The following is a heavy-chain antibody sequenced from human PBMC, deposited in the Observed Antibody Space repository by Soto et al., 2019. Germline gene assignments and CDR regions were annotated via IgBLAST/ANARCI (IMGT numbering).Heavy chain of an antibody. CDR2: IRGFSPYT. J-gene: IGHJ6*02. CDR3: ARDRGYDAHDYYYNAMDV. CDR1: GFTFSSYG. D-gene: IGHD3-10*01. Sequence: GGSLRLSCAASGFTFSSYGMHWVRQAPGKGLEWVSGIRGFSPYTFYAESVRGRFTISRDNAKNSLFLQMDSLRAEDTAVYYCARDRGYDAHDYYYNAMDVWGQGTTVTVSS. V-gene: IGHV3-21*01.